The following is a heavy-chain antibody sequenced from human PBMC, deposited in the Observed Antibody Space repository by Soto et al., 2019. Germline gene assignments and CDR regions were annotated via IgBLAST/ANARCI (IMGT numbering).Heavy chain of an antibody. CDR1: GGSISSSSYY. CDR2: IYYSGST. V-gene: IGHV4-39*01. CDR3: ASLRLRVAYYGMDV. J-gene: IGHJ6*02. Sequence: TSETLSLTCTVSGGSISSSSYYWGWIRQPPGKGLEWIGSIYYSGSTYYNPSLKSRVTTSVDTSKNQFSLKLSSVTAADTAVYYCASLRLRVAYYGMDVWGQGTTVTVSS. D-gene: IGHD4-17*01.